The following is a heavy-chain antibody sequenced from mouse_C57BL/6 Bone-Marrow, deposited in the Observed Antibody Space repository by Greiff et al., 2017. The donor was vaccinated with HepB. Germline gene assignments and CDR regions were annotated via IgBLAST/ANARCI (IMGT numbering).Heavy chain of an antibody. Sequence: EVKLMESGGGLVKPGGSLKLSCAASGFTFSSYAMSWVRQTPEKRLEWVATISDGGSYTYYPDNVKGRFTISRDNAKNNLYLQMSHLKSEDTAMYYCARDGGDRAWFAYWGQGTLVTVSA. CDR1: GFTFSSYA. J-gene: IGHJ3*01. CDR2: ISDGGSYT. V-gene: IGHV5-4*01. CDR3: ARDGGDRAWFAY. D-gene: IGHD3-3*01.